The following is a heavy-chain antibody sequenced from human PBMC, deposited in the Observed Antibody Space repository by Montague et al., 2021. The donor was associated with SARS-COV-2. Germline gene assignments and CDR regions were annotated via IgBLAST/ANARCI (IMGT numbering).Heavy chain of an antibody. Sequence: SETLSLTCAVFDGSFSDFYWSWIRQPPGKGLEWIGEINHSGTTYYNPSLKSRVTISVDTSKNQFSLKLNSMTAADAAVYYCASGDENGSGDLDVWGKGTTVTVSS. CDR3: ASGDENGSGDLDV. J-gene: IGHJ6*04. V-gene: IGHV4-34*01. CDR2: INHSGTT. D-gene: IGHD1-26*01. CDR1: DGSFSDFY.